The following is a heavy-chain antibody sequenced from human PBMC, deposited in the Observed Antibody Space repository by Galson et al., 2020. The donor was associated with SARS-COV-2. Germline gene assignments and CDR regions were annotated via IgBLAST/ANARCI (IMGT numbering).Heavy chain of an antibody. V-gene: IGHV4-34*01. CDR3: ATAYCSSTSCYISAFDI. CDR2: INHSGST. CDR1: GGSSSDYY. J-gene: IGHJ3*02. Sequence: ETSETLSLTCAVSGGSSSDYYWSWIRQPPGKGLEWIGEINHSGSTNYNPSLKSRVTISVDTSKNQFSVKLSSVTAADTAVYYCATAYCSSTSCYISAFDIWGQGTMVTVSS. D-gene: IGHD2-2*02.